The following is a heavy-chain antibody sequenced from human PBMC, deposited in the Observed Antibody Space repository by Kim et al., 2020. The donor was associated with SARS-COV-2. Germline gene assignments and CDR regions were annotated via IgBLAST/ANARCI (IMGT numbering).Heavy chain of an antibody. D-gene: IGHD5-18*01. CDR3: ARGLRGYSYGYYFDY. CDR2: INHSGST. CDR1: GGSFSGYY. Sequence: SETLSLTCAVYGGSFSGYYWSWIRQPPGKGLEWIGEINHSGSTNYNPSLKSRVTISVDTSKNQFSLKLSSVTAADTAVYYCARGLRGYSYGYYFDYWGQG. V-gene: IGHV4-34*01. J-gene: IGHJ4*02.